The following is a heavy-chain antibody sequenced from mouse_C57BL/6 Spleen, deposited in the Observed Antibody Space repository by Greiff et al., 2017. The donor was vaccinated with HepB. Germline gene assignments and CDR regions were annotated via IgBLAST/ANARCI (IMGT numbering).Heavy chain of an antibody. CDR3: ARSLNYGSSPYAMDY. Sequence: VQLQQSGAELARPGASVKLSCKASGYTFTSYGISWVKQSTGKGLEWIGEIYPRSGNTYYNEKFKGKATLTADKSSSTAYMELRSLTSEDSAVYFCARSLNYGSSPYAMDYWGQGTSVTVSS. D-gene: IGHD1-1*01. J-gene: IGHJ4*01. V-gene: IGHV1-81*01. CDR1: GYTFTSYG. CDR2: IYPRSGNT.